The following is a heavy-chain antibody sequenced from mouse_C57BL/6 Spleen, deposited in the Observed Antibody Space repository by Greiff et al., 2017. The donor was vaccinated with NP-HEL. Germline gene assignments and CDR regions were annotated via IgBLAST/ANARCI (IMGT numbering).Heavy chain of an antibody. J-gene: IGHJ4*01. Sequence: QVQLQQSGAELVKPGASVKISCKASGYAFSSYWMNWVKQRPGKGLEWIGQIYPGDGDTNYKGKFKGKATLTADKSSSTAYMQLSSLTSEDSAVYFCARYYYGSSYAMDYWGQGTSVTVSS. CDR3: ARYYYGSSYAMDY. CDR1: GYAFSSYW. CDR2: IYPGDGDT. V-gene: IGHV1-80*01. D-gene: IGHD1-1*01.